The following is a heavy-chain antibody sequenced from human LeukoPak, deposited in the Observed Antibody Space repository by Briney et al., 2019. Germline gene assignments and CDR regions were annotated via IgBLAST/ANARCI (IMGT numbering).Heavy chain of an antibody. CDR2: ISGSGGST. J-gene: IGHJ4*02. Sequence: GGSLRLSCAASGFTFSDYAMSWVRQAPGKGLEWVSAISGSGGSTYYADSVKGRFTISRDNSKNTLYLQMNSLRAEDTAVYYCAKDYDYGGNGPFDYWGQGTLVTVSS. CDR3: AKDYDYGGNGPFDY. CDR1: GFTFSDYA. D-gene: IGHD4-23*01. V-gene: IGHV3-23*01.